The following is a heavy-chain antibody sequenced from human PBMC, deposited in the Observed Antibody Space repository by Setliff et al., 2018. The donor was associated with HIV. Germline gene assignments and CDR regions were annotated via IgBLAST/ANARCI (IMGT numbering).Heavy chain of an antibody. CDR1: GFSFSRHY. J-gene: IGHJ3*02. V-gene: IGHV1-46*01. Sequence: ASVKVSCKASGFSFSRHYMHWVRQAPGEGLECVAMINPSDGIPSYAQKFQDRVVVTRDTSRSIVYMELSSLLSEDTAVYFCTRAFPPMIPASFDIWGLGTLVTVSS. D-gene: IGHD3-16*01. CDR2: INPSDGIP. CDR3: TRAFPPMIPASFDI.